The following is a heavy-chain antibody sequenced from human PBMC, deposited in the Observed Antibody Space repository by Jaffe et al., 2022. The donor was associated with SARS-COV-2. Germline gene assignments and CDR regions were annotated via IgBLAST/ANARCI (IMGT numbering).Heavy chain of an antibody. CDR2: VHDSGIT. J-gene: IGHJ5*01. Sequence: QVQLQESGPGLVKPSETLSLTCTVSGGSITNYYWTWIRQPAGKGLEWIGRVHDSGITNYSPSLTSRVSMSLDTSTNRFFLRLDSVTAADTAVYFCARGPARGRTDVPHLDSWGHGTRVTVSS. V-gene: IGHV4-4*07. D-gene: IGHD3-10*01. CDR3: ARGPARGRTDVPHLDS. CDR1: GGSITNYY.